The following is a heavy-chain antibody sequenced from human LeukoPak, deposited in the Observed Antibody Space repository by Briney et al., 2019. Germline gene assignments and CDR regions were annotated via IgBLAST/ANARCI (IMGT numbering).Heavy chain of an antibody. D-gene: IGHD4-17*01. CDR2: IYYNGNT. CDR3: ARAVTSYYFDY. J-gene: IGHJ4*02. CDR1: GGSISSGGYY. V-gene: IGHV4-31*03. Sequence: PSQTLSLTCIVSGGSISSGGYYWSWIRQHPGKGLEWIGYIYYNGNTYYNPSLKSRVSISKDTSKYHFSLKLSSVTAADTAVYYCARAVTSYYFDYWGQGTPVTVSS.